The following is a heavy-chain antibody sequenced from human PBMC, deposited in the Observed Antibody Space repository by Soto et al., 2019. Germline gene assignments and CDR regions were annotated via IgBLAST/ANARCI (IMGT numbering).Heavy chain of an antibody. CDR1: GYTFTSYA. J-gene: IGHJ5*02. CDR3: ARDRLTGNGFDP. D-gene: IGHD3-10*01. Sequence: QVQLVQSGAEVKKPGASVKVSCTASGYTFTSYAISWVRQAPGQGLEWMGWISGYNGETKYAQKFQGRVTMTTDTSTSTGYMALRSLGSDDTAVYYCARDRLTGNGFDPWGQGTMVTVSS. CDR2: ISGYNGET. V-gene: IGHV1-18*01.